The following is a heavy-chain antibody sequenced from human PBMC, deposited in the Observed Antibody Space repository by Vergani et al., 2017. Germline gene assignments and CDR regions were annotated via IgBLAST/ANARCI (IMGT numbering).Heavy chain of an antibody. D-gene: IGHD5-18*01. CDR3: ARDVRRYSYGPRGWDYYYYYMDV. CDR1: GGSISSYY. CDR2: IYYSGST. J-gene: IGHJ6*03. V-gene: IGHV4-59*01. Sequence: QVQLQESGPGLVKPSETLSLTCTVSGGSISSYYWSWIRQPPGKGLEWIGYIYYSGSTNYNPSLKSRVTISVDTSKNQFSLKLSSVTAADTAVYYCARDVRRYSYGPRGWDYYYYYMDVWGKGTTVTVSS.